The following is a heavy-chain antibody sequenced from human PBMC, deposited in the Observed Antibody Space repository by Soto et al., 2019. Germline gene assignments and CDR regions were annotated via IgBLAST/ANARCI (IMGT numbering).Heavy chain of an antibody. CDR2: VHSGGST. CDR1: GGSISGYY. V-gene: IGHV4-59*01. CDR3: ARDVRRLARRSGKYYIAFDI. J-gene: IGHJ3*02. Sequence: PSETLSLTCTVSGGSISGYYWSLIRQPPGKGLEWIGYVHSGGSTNYNPSLKSRVTISVDTSKNQFSLKVSSVTAADTAVYYCARDVRRLARRSGKYYIAFDIWGQGTVVTVSS. D-gene: IGHD1-26*01.